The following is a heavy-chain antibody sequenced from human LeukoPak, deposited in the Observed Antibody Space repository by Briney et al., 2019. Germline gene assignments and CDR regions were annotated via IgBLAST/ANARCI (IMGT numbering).Heavy chain of an antibody. J-gene: IGHJ4*02. D-gene: IGHD6-19*01. Sequence: GGSLRLSCVASGFTFSSYWMRWVRQVPGKGLEWVANIKQDGSEKYYVDSVKGRFTISRDNAKNSLYLQMNSLRAEDTALYHCARFSAVAGTDYWGQGTQVTVSS. CDR3: ARFSAVAGTDY. CDR1: GFTFSSYW. V-gene: IGHV3-7*03. CDR2: IKQDGSEK.